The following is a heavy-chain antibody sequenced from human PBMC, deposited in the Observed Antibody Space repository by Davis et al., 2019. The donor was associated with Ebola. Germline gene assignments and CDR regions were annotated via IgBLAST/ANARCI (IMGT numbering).Heavy chain of an antibody. CDR3: ARERYYDSSGYLPDAFDI. CDR2: IIPILGIA. V-gene: IGHV1-69*04. D-gene: IGHD3-22*01. J-gene: IGHJ3*02. Sequence: SVKVSCKASGGTFSSYAISWVRQAPGQGLEWMGRIIPILGIANYAQKFQGRVTITADKYTSTAYMELSSLRSEDTAVYYCARERYYDSSGYLPDAFDIWGQGTMVTVSS. CDR1: GGTFSSYA.